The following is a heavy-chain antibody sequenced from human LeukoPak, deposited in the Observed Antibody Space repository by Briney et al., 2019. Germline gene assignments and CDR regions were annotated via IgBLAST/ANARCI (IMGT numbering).Heavy chain of an antibody. CDR3: ARDSPGVVPAAIVDGMDV. V-gene: IGHV3-74*01. CDR2: INSDGSST. CDR1: GFTFSSYW. J-gene: IGHJ6*04. D-gene: IGHD2-2*02. Sequence: PGGSLRLSCAASGFTFSSYWMHWVRQAPGKGLVWVPRINSDGSSTSYADSVKGRFTISRDNAKNTLYLQMNSLRAEDTAVYYCARDSPGVVPAAIVDGMDVWGKGTTVTVSS.